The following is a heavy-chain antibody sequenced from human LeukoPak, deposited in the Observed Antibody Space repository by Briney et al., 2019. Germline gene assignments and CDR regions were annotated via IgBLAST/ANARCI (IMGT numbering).Heavy chain of an antibody. J-gene: IGHJ3*02. Sequence: GGSLRLSCAASGFTFSSYAMHWVRQAPGKGLEWVAVISYDGSNKYYADSVKGRFTISRDNSKNTLYLQMNSLRAEDTAVYYCEGYSYGYDAFDIWGQGTMVTVSS. CDR3: EGYSYGYDAFDI. D-gene: IGHD5-18*01. CDR1: GFTFSSYA. V-gene: IGHV3-30-3*01. CDR2: ISYDGSNK.